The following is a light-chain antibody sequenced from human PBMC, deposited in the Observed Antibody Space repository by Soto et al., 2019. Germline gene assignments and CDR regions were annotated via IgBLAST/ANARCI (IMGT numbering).Light chain of an antibody. Sequence: QSVLTQPASVSGSPGQSITISCTGTSSDVGGYNYVSWYQQHPGKAPKLMIHEVSNRPSGVSNRFSGSKSGNTASLTISGLQAEDEADYYCSSYTSSSPYVFGTGTKGTVL. J-gene: IGLJ1*01. CDR3: SSYTSSSPYV. V-gene: IGLV2-14*01. CDR1: SSDVGGYNY. CDR2: EVS.